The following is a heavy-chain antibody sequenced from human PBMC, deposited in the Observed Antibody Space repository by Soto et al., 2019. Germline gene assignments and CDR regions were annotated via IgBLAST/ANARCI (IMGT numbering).Heavy chain of an antibody. V-gene: IGHV1-18*01. D-gene: IGHD3-3*01. Sequence: ASVKVSCKASGYTFTSYGISWVRQAPGQGLEWMGWISAYNGNTNYAQKLQGRVTMTTDTSTSTAYMELRSLRSDDTAVYYCARDRFFEWLTAFDIWGQGTMVTVSS. CDR1: GYTFTSYG. J-gene: IGHJ3*02. CDR3: ARDRFFEWLTAFDI. CDR2: ISAYNGNT.